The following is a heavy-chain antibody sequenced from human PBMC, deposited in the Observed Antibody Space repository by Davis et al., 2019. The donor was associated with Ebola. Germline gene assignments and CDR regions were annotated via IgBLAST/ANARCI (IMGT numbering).Heavy chain of an antibody. CDR1: GDSVSGSSGA. Sequence: PSETLSLTCAISGDSVSGSSGAWNWIRQSPSRGLEWLGRTYYNSKWYSDYAVSVKSRISINPDTSKNQFSLHLKSVTPEDTAVYYCARGWLRTSFDYWGQGTLVTVSS. V-gene: IGHV6-1*01. J-gene: IGHJ4*02. CDR2: TYYNSKWYS. D-gene: IGHD6-19*01. CDR3: ARGWLRTSFDY.